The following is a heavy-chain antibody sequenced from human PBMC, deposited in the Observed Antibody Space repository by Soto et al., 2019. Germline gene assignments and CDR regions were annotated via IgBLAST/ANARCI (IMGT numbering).Heavy chain of an antibody. D-gene: IGHD3-22*01. J-gene: IGHJ4*02. Sequence: GASVKVSCNASGGTFSKNTISWVRPAPGQGLEWMGGIMPVFGRPNYAQKFQGRVTITADEYTRTAYMELSRLKSDDTAVYYCARQFDYDTSGYYYAYWGQGTQVTVSS. CDR3: ARQFDYDTSGYYYAY. V-gene: IGHV1-69*13. CDR2: IMPVFGRP. CDR1: GGTFSKNT.